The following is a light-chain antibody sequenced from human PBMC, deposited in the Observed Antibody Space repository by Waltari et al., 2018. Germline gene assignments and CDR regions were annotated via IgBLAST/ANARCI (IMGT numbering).Light chain of an antibody. CDR3: QQSYLTWT. Sequence: IQMTQSPSVLSASAGDRIIIICRASQTIGSYLNWYQHKPGKAPKLLIYAACRLQTGGPSRFTGSGSGTDFTLTITSLQPEDFATYYCQQSYLTWTFGQGTKVDVK. J-gene: IGKJ1*01. CDR2: AAC. V-gene: IGKV1-39*01. CDR1: QTIGSY.